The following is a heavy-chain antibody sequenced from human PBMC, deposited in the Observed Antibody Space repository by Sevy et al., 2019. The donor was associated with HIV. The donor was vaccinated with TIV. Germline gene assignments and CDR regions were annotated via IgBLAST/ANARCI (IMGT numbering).Heavy chain of an antibody. V-gene: IGHV1-69*13. CDR3: AIGGFGELLNDYYYGMDV. J-gene: IGHJ6*02. CDR2: LIPIFGTA. CDR1: GGTFSSYA. D-gene: IGHD3-10*01. Sequence: ASVKVSCKASGGTFSSYAISWVRQAPGQGLEWMGGLIPIFGTANYAQKFQGRVTITADESTSTAYMELSSLRSEDTAVYYCAIGGFGELLNDYYYGMDVWGQGTTVTVSS.